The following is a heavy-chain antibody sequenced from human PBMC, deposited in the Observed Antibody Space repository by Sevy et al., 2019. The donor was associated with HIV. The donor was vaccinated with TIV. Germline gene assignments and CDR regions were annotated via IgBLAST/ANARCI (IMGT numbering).Heavy chain of an antibody. Sequence: SETLSLTCTVSGGSISSYYWSWIRQPAGKGLEWIGRIYTSGSTNYNPSLKSRVTMSVDTSKNQFSLKLSFVTAADTAVYYCARETYYDFWSGYPYYYYGMDVWGQGTLVTVSS. CDR3: ARETYYDFWSGYPYYYYGMDV. CDR2: IYTSGST. J-gene: IGHJ6*02. D-gene: IGHD3-3*01. CDR1: GGSISSYY. V-gene: IGHV4-4*07.